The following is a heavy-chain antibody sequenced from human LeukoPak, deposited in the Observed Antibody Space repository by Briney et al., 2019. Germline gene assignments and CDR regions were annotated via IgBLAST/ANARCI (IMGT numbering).Heavy chain of an antibody. CDR3: AKDHPTPYCGGDCSYFDY. Sequence: AGGSLRLSCAASGFTFSSYAMHWVRQAPGKGLEWVAVISYDGSNKYYADSVKGRFTISRDNSKNTLYLQMNSLRAEDTAVYYCAKDHPTPYCGGDCSYFDYWGQGTLVTVSS. V-gene: IGHV3-30*04. D-gene: IGHD2-21*02. CDR2: ISYDGSNK. J-gene: IGHJ4*02. CDR1: GFTFSSYA.